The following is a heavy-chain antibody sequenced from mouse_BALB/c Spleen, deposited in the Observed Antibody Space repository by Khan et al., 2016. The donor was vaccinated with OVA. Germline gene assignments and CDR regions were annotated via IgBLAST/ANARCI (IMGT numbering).Heavy chain of an antibody. V-gene: IGHV1S81*02. CDR2: INPNNGGT. Sequence: QVQLQQSGAELVKPGASVTLSCKASGYTFSSYYMYWVKQRPGQGLEWIGEINPNNGGTNFNEKFKSKATLTVDKSSSTVYMQFSSLTSEDSAVYYCTRSGYGSFAYWGQGTLVTVSA. CDR3: TRSGYGSFAY. CDR1: GYTFSSYY. D-gene: IGHD2-2*01. J-gene: IGHJ3*01.